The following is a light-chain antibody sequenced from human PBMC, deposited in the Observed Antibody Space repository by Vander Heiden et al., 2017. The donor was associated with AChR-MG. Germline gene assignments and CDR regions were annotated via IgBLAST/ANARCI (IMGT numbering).Light chain of an antibody. CDR2: DNS. J-gene: IGLJ2*01. CDR3: QVWDSSSDHVV. CDR1: NTGRKS. V-gene: IGLV3-21*02. Sequence: SYVLPQQPSVSVAPGQTARITCGGNNTGRKSVHWYQQKPGQAPVLVVYDNSDRPSGIPERFSGTNSGNTATLTISRVEAGDEADYYCQVWDSSSDHVVFGGGTKLTVL.